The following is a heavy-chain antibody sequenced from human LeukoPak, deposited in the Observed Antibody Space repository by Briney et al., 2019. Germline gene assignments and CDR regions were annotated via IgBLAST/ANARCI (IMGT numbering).Heavy chain of an antibody. J-gene: IGHJ3*02. CDR1: GYTFTSYG. CDR2: ISAYNGNT. CDR3: AGGGVRLDFVDAFDI. D-gene: IGHD2-15*01. Sequence: ASVKVSCKASGYTFTSYGISWVRQAPGQGLEWMGWISAYNGNTNYAQKLQGRVTMTTDTSTSTAYMELRSLRSDDTAVYYCAGGGVRLDFVDAFDIWGQGTMVTVSS. V-gene: IGHV1-18*01.